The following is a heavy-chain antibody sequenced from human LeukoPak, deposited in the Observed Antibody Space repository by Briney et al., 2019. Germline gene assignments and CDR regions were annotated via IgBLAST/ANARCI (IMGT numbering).Heavy chain of an antibody. CDR1: GFTFRIYG. J-gene: IGHJ3*02. CDR2: IYSGGST. CDR3: ARDLPPSSGYYVGAFDI. V-gene: IGHV3-66*01. Sequence: GGSLRLSCAASGFTFRIYGIHWVRQAPGKGLEWVSVIYSGGSTYYADSVKGRFTISRDNSKNTLYLQMNSLRAEDTVVYYCARDLPPSSGYYVGAFDIWGQGTMVTVSS. D-gene: IGHD3-22*01.